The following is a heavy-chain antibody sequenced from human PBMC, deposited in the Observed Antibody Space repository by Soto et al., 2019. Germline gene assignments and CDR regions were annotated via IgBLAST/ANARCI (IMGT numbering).Heavy chain of an antibody. CDR2: IYYSGST. Sequence: SETLSLTCTVSGGSISSSSYDWGWIRQPPGKGLEWIGSIYYSGSTYYNPSLKSRVTISVDTSKNQFSLKLSSVTAADTAVYYCARPTALGYCSSTSYRRYNWFDPWGQGTLVTVSS. V-gene: IGHV4-39*01. CDR1: GGSISSSSYD. CDR3: ARPTALGYCSSTSYRRYNWFDP. D-gene: IGHD2-2*01. J-gene: IGHJ5*02.